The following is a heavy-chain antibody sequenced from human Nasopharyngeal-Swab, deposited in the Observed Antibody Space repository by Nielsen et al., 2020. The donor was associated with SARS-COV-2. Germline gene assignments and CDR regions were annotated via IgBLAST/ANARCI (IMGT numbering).Heavy chain of an antibody. D-gene: IGHD2-15*01. J-gene: IGHJ4*02. V-gene: IGHV1-8*01. CDR2: MNPNSGNT. Sequence: ASVTVSCKASGYTFTSSDINWVRQASGQGLEWMGWMNPNSGNTGYAQKFQGRVTMTRNTSISTAYLELTSLRSEDTAVYFCARGGGYCSGDSCPSASFDYWGQGTLVTVSS. CDR3: ARGGGYCSGDSCPSASFDY. CDR1: GYTFTSSD.